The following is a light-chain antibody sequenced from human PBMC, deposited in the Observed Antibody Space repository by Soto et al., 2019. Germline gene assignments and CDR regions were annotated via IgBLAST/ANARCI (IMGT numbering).Light chain of an antibody. Sequence: EVVLTQSPATLSLSPGERATLSCRTSQSVSSSLAWYQQKPGQAPRLLIYDASSRAIGIPARFSGSGYGTDFTLTISSLEPEEFAVYYCQQGDTWPPLTFGGGTKVEIK. V-gene: IGKV3-11*01. J-gene: IGKJ4*01. CDR3: QQGDTWPPLT. CDR1: QSVSSS. CDR2: DAS.